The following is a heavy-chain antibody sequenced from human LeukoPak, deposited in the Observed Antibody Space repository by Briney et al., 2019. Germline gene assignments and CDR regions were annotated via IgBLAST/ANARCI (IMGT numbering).Heavy chain of an antibody. J-gene: IGHJ4*02. D-gene: IGHD4-17*01. V-gene: IGHV3-33*08. CDR3: VRVLTVTFDS. CDR2: VWSDGNGK. Sequence: GGSLRLSCAASGFTVSSNYMSWVRQAPGKGLEWVALVWSDGNGKFYADSVKGRFTISRDNSKNTLYLQMSSLRADDTAVYYCVRVLTVTFDSWGQGTLVTVSS. CDR1: GFTVSSNY.